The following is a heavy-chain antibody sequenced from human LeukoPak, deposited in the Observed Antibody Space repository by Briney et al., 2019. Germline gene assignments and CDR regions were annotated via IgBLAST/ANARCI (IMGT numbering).Heavy chain of an antibody. Sequence: ASVKVSCKASGYTFTGYYMHWVGQAPGQGLEWMGWINPKSGGTNYAQKFQGRVTMTRDTSITTAYMELSSLRSANTALYYCARDIGQGSSWLYDYWGQGTLVTVSS. D-gene: IGHD6-13*01. CDR2: INPKSGGT. CDR1: GYTFTGYY. CDR3: ARDIGQGSSWLYDY. J-gene: IGHJ4*02. V-gene: IGHV1-2*02.